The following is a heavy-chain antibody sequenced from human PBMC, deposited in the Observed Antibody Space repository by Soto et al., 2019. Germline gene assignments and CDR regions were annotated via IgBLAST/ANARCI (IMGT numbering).Heavy chain of an antibody. V-gene: IGHV3-23*01. D-gene: IGHD3-22*01. Sequence: GGSLRLSCAASGFTFSSYAMSWVRQAPGKGLEWVSAISGSGGSTYYADSVKGRFTISRDNSKNTLYLQMNSLRAEDTAVYYCAKDPSIPIVVVPDTLGAFDIWGQGTMVTVSS. J-gene: IGHJ3*02. CDR3: AKDPSIPIVVVPDTLGAFDI. CDR2: ISGSGGST. CDR1: GFTFSSYA.